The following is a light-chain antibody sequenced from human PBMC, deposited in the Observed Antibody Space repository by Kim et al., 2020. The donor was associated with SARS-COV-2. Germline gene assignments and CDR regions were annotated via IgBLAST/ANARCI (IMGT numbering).Light chain of an antibody. CDR2: DTN. CDR1: TGAVTTAYW. Sequence: QAVVTQEPSLTVSPGGTVTLTCASSTGAVTTAYWPNWFQQKTGQPPRALIYDTNSRHSWTPGRFSGSLIGGQAALTLSGVQPEDEAEYYCLLFYRGTWVFGGGTKLTVL. V-gene: IGLV7-43*01. CDR3: LLFYRGTWV. J-gene: IGLJ3*02.